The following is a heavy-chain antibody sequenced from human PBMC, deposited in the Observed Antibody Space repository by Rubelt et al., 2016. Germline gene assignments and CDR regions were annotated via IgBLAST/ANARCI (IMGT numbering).Heavy chain of an antibody. Sequence: WVAGISSTGSYIYYADSLKGRFSISRDIAKNSLYLQMNSLRVEDTAVYYCAREGARTSVAAGEGVDPWGQGTLVTVSS. D-gene: IGHD6-13*01. CDR3: AREGARTSVAAGEGVDP. CDR2: ISSTGSYI. J-gene: IGHJ5*02. V-gene: IGHV3-21*01.